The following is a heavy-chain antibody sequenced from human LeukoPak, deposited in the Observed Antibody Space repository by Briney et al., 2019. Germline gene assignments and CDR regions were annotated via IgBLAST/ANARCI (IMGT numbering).Heavy chain of an antibody. D-gene: IGHD2-21*02. V-gene: IGHV3-7*01. Sequence: GGSLRLSCAASGFTFSSYWMSWVRQAPGKGLEWVANIKNDGRENYCVDTMNGRFTISRDNAKTTLYMHMNSLGAEGTAVSYCARTSTVVVTVHFDYWGQGTLVTVSS. CDR2: IKNDGREN. CDR3: ARTSTVVVTVHFDY. J-gene: IGHJ4*02. CDR1: GFTFSSYW.